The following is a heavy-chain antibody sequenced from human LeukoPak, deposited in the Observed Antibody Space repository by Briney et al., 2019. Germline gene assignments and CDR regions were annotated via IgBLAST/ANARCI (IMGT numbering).Heavy chain of an antibody. V-gene: IGHV4-4*07. CDR2: IYTSGST. Sequence: SETLSLTCTVSGGSISSYYWSWIRQPAGKGLEWIGRIYTSGSTNYNPSLKSRVTMSVDTSKNQFSLKLSSVTAADTAVYYCARDPDIGSISVAFDIWGQGTMVTVSS. J-gene: IGHJ3*02. CDR3: ARDPDIGSISVAFDI. D-gene: IGHD5/OR15-5a*01. CDR1: GGSISSYY.